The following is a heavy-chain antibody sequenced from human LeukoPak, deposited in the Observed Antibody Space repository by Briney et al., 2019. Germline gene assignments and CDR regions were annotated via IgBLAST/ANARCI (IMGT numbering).Heavy chain of an antibody. CDR3: ARHPYCSSTSCYYGGRFDP. CDR2: INHSGST. D-gene: IGHD2-2*01. Sequence: SETLSLTCAVYGGSFSGYYWSWIRQPPGKGLEWIGEINHSGSTNYNPSLKSRVTISVDTSKNQFSLKLSSVTAADTAVYYCARHPYCSSTSCYYGGRFDPWGQGTLVTVSS. J-gene: IGHJ5*02. V-gene: IGHV4-34*01. CDR1: GGSFSGYY.